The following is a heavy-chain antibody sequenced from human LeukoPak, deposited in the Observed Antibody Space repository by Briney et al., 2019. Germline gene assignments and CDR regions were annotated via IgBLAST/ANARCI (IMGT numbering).Heavy chain of an antibody. D-gene: IGHD2-2*01. J-gene: IGHJ4*02. CDR2: IYPGDSDT. V-gene: IGHV5-51*01. Sequence: GESLKISCQGSGYRFSNYWIVWMRQMPGKGLEWMGIIYPGDSDTRYSPSFQGQVTISADRSVNTAYLQWSSLKASDTAMYYCARLLSSQLLPLLLYWGQGTLVTVSS. CDR3: ARLLSSQLLPLLLY. CDR1: GYRFSNYW.